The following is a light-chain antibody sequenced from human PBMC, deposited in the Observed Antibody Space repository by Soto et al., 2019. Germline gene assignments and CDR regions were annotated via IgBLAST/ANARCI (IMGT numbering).Light chain of an antibody. Sequence: QSALTQPASVSGSPGQSITIACSGTSSDDATNNYVSWYQQYPGKAPKLMIYEVSNRPSGVSTRFSGSKSGNTASLTISGLQAEDEADYYCSSYTTSTTLLVFGRGTKLTVL. CDR1: SSDDATNNY. V-gene: IGLV2-14*01. CDR2: EVS. CDR3: SSYTTSTTLLV. J-gene: IGLJ2*01.